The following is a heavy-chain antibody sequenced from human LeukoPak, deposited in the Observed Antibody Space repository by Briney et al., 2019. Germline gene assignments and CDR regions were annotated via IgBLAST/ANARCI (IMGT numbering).Heavy chain of an antibody. Sequence: GGSLRLSCAASGFTFSSYGMHWVRQAPGKGLEWVAVISYDGSNKYYADSVKGRFTISRDNSKNMLYLQMNSLRAEDTAVYYCAKDLISGGGPYYFDYWGQGTLVTVSS. CDR1: GFTFSSYG. J-gene: IGHJ4*02. D-gene: IGHD3-16*01. CDR2: ISYDGSNK. CDR3: AKDLISGGGPYYFDY. V-gene: IGHV3-30*18.